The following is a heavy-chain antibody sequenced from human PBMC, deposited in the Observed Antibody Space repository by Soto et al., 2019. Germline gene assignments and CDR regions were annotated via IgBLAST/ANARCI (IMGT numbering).Heavy chain of an antibody. V-gene: IGHV4-61*08. D-gene: IGHD3-16*01. J-gene: IGHJ5*02. CDR3: ARIPVDTYMIYWSDP. CDR1: GDSVSSGDYY. Sequence: SETLSLTCSVSGDSVSSGDYYWSWIRQPPGKGLGWIGHVYFSGSTNYIPSLKSRLTMSVDTAKNQFSLKLNSVTAADTAVYDGARIPVDTYMIYWSDPGGQGTQVTVSS. CDR2: VYFSGST.